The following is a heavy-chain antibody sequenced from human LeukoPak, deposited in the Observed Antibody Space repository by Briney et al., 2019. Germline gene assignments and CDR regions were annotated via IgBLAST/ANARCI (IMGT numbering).Heavy chain of an antibody. V-gene: IGHV4-59*08. CDR2: IYYSGST. D-gene: IGHD3-22*01. J-gene: IGHJ4*02. CDR3: ARQNYYDSSCLDY. Sequence: PSETLSLTCTVSGGSIGSYYWSWIRQPPGKGLEWIGYIYYSGSTNYNPSLKSRVTISVDTSKNQFSLKLSSVTAADTAVYYCARQNYYDSSCLDYWGQGTLVTVSS. CDR1: GGSIGSYY.